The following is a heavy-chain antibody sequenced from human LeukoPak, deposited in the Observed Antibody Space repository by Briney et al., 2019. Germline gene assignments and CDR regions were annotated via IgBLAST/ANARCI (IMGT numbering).Heavy chain of an antibody. CDR3: AKSPIIAVAGTWFDP. J-gene: IGHJ5*02. Sequence: SGGSLRLSCAASGFTFSSYAMSWVRQAPGKGLEWVSGISGSGGSTYYAGSVKGRFTISRDNSKNTLYLQMNSLRGEDTAVYYCAKSPIIAVAGTWFDPWGQGTLVTVSS. D-gene: IGHD6-19*01. CDR1: GFTFSSYA. CDR2: ISGSGGST. V-gene: IGHV3-23*01.